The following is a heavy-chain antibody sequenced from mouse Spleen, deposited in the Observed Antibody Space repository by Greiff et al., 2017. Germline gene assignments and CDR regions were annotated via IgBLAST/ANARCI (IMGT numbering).Heavy chain of an antibody. CDR2: ISSGGSYT. V-gene: IGHV5-9-1*01. CDR1: GFTFSSYA. CDR3: ARQGATVVATRDWYFDV. Sequence: EVMLVESGGGLVKPGGSLKLSCAASGFTFSSYAMSWVRQTPEKRLEWVATISSGGSYTYYPDSVKGRFTISRDNAKNTLYLQMSSLRSEDTAMYYCARQGATVVATRDWYFDVWGAGTTVTVSS. D-gene: IGHD1-1*01. J-gene: IGHJ1*01.